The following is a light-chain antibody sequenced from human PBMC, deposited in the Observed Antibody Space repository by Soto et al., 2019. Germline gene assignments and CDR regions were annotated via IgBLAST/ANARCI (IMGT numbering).Light chain of an antibody. J-gene: IGLJ2*01. CDR3: QVWDTSSDHVV. V-gene: IGLV3-21*04. CDR2: YDT. Sequence: SYELTQPPSVSVAPGKTARITCGGDNIGTKSVHWYQQKPGQAPVLVIYYDTDRPSGIPERFSGPNSGNTATLTINRVEAGDEADYCCQVWDTSSDHVVFGGGTKLTVL. CDR1: NIGTKS.